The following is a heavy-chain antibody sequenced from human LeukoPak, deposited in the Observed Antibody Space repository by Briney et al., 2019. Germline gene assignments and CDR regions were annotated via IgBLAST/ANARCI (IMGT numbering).Heavy chain of an antibody. CDR2: INHSGST. CDR1: GGSISSSSYY. J-gene: IGHJ4*02. D-gene: IGHD4-11*01. V-gene: IGHV4-39*07. Sequence: SETLSLTCTVSGGSISSSSYYWSWIRQPPGKGLEWIGEINHSGSTNYNPSLKSRVTISVDTSKNQFSLKLSSVTAADTAVYYCAILTVTTDVDYWGQGTLVTVSS. CDR3: AILTVTTDVDY.